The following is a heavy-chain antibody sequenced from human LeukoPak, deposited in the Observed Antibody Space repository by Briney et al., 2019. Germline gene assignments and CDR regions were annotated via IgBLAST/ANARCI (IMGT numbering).Heavy chain of an antibody. J-gene: IGHJ5*02. V-gene: IGHV4-34*01. CDR3: ARGRRGYSYGFVGGWFDA. CDR1: GGSFSGYN. CDR2: INHSGST. D-gene: IGHD5-18*01. Sequence: SEALSLTCAVYGGSFSGYNWRWIRQPPGKGREWIGEINHSGSTNYNPSLKSRVTISVDTSKNHFSLKLSSVTAADTAVYYCARGRRGYSYGFVGGWFDAWGQGTLVTVSS.